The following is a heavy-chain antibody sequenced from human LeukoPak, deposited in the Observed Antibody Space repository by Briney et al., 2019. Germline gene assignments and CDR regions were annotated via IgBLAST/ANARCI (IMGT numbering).Heavy chain of an antibody. D-gene: IGHD2-15*01. Sequence: GGSVRLSCAASGFTFSSYAMSWVRQAPGKGLEWVSAISGSADSTYYGDFVRGRFAISRDNSKNTVYLQMYSLRAEDTAVYYCAHSPEVYCGGRSCYLVYWGQGTLVTVSS. CDR1: GFTFSSYA. CDR2: ISGSADST. CDR3: AHSPEVYCGGRSCYLVY. J-gene: IGHJ4*02. V-gene: IGHV3-23*01.